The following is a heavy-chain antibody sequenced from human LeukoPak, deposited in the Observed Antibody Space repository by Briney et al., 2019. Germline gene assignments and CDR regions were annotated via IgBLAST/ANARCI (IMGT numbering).Heavy chain of an antibody. CDR3: TRDVYSSSLRY. Sequence: GGSLRLSCTASGFTFGDYAMSWFRQAPGKGLEWVGFIRGKAYGRSTEYAASVKGRFTISRDDSKSIAYLQMSSLKTEDTAVYYCTRDVYSSSLRYWGQGTLVTVSS. CDR2: IRGKAYGRST. V-gene: IGHV3-49*03. D-gene: IGHD6-13*01. J-gene: IGHJ4*02. CDR1: GFTFGDYA.